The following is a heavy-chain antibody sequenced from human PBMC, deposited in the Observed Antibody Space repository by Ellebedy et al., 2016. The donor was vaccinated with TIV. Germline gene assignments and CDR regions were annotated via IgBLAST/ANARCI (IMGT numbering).Heavy chain of an antibody. D-gene: IGHD3-22*01. CDR3: ARARPGNEGYWFDP. V-gene: IGHV4-30-4*01. CDR1: GASISGDYY. J-gene: IGHJ5*02. Sequence: MPSETLSLTCTVSGASISGDYYWSWLRQPPGKGLEWIGYIYSSGNTYYNPSLKSRLTISIPTSANQFSLQLTSVTSPDTAVYYCARARPGNEGYWFDPWGQGTLVTVSS. CDR2: IYSSGNT.